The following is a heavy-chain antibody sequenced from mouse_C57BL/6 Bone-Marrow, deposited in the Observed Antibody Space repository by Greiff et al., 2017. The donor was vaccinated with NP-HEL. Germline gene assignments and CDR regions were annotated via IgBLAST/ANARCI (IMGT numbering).Heavy chain of an antibody. J-gene: IGHJ1*03. CDR1: GYTFTSYW. CDR2: IHPNSGST. CDR3: ARRGIYYEFYFDV. D-gene: IGHD2-4*01. V-gene: IGHV1-64*01. Sequence: QVQLQQPGAELVKPGASVKLSCKASGYTFTSYWMHWVKQRPGQGLEWIGMIHPNSGSTNYNEKFKSKATLTVDKSSSTAYMQLSSLTSEDSAVYYCARRGIYYEFYFDVWGTGTTVTVSS.